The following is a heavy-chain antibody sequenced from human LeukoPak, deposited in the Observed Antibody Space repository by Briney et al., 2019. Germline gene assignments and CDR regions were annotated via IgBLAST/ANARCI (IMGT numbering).Heavy chain of an antibody. CDR3: ARVRGYAGTDAFDI. V-gene: IGHV3-21*03. Sequence: GGSLRLSCAASGFTFSSYWMSWVRQAPGRGLEWVSSISSSSSYIYYADSGKGRFTISRDNAKNSLYLQMNSLRAEDTAVYYCARVRGYAGTDAFDIWGQGTMVNVSS. CDR1: GFTFSSYW. D-gene: IGHD5-12*01. J-gene: IGHJ3*02. CDR2: ISSSSSYI.